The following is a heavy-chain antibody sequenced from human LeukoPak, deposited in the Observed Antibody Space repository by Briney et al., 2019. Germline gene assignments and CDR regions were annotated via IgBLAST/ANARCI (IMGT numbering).Heavy chain of an antibody. J-gene: IGHJ6*02. CDR2: IIPILGIA. CDR1: GGTFSSYA. V-gene: IGHV1-69*04. Sequence: SVKVSCKASGGTFSSYAISWVRQAPGQGLEWMGRIIPILGIANYAQKFQGRVTITADKSTSTAYVELSSLRSEDTAVYYCARAYSLPATTGYYGMDVWGQGTTVTVSS. D-gene: IGHD5-12*01. CDR3: ARAYSLPATTGYYGMDV.